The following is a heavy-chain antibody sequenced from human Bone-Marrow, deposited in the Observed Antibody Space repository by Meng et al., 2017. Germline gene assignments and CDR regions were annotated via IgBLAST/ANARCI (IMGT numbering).Heavy chain of an antibody. J-gene: IGHJ6*02. CDR1: GFTFNRYA. Sequence: GESLKISCAASGFTFNRYAMSWVRQAPGKGLEWVSGISGSGGRTYYADSVKGRFTISRDNSKNTLYLQMNSLRAEGTAVCYCARGPGYYYYGMDVWGQGTTVTVSS. V-gene: IGHV3-23*01. CDR2: ISGSGGRT. CDR3: ARGPGYYYYGMDV.